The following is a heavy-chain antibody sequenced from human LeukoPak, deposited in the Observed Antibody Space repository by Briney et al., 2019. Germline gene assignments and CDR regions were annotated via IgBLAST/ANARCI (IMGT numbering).Heavy chain of an antibody. CDR3: ASRDYYDSSGAIDY. V-gene: IGHV4-31*03. CDR2: IYYSGST. J-gene: IGHJ4*02. CDR1: GGSISSGGYY. D-gene: IGHD3-22*01. Sequence: PSQTLSLTCTVSGGSISSGGYYWSWIRQRPGKGLEWIGYIYYSGSTYYNPSLKSRVTIPVDTSKNQFSLKLSSVTAADTAVYYCASRDYYDSSGAIDYWGQGTLVTVSS.